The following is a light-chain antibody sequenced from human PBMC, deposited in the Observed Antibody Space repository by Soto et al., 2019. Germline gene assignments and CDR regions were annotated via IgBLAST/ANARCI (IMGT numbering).Light chain of an antibody. CDR1: SSDVGAYNY. CDR3: SSFTRINSYV. CDR2: DVS. J-gene: IGLJ1*01. V-gene: IGLV2-14*03. Sequence: QSALTQPASVSGSPGQSITISCTGTSSDVGAYNYVSWYQQHPGKVPKLMIYDVSDRPSGVSNRFSGSKSGNTASLTISGLQAEDEADYCCSSFTRINSYVFGTGTKLTVL.